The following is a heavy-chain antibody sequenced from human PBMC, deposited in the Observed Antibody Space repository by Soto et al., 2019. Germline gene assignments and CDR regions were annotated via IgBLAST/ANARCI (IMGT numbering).Heavy chain of an antibody. J-gene: IGHJ5*02. CDR3: ARGIGGSSWYNWFDP. CDR2: IYYSGST. D-gene: IGHD6-13*01. V-gene: IGHV4-61*01. CDR1: GGSVSSGSYY. Sequence: PSETLSLTCTVSGGSVSSGSYYWSWIRQPPGKGLEWIGYIYYSGSTNYNPSLKSRVTISVDTSKNQFSLKLSSVTAADTAVYYCARGIGGSSWYNWFDPWGHGTLVTVSS.